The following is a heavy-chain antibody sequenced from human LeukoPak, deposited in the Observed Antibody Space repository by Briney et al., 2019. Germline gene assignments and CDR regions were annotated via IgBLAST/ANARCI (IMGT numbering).Heavy chain of an antibody. V-gene: IGHV3-66*02. Sequence: GGSLRLSCAASGFTAITNFMTWVRQAPGKGLEWVSVIYSGGTTYYADSVKGRFTLSRDNSKNTVYLQMNSLRAEDTAMYYCARGPNWAHIDYWGQGTLVTVSS. CDR2: IYSGGTT. J-gene: IGHJ4*02. D-gene: IGHD7-27*01. CDR3: ARGPNWAHIDY. CDR1: GFTAITNF.